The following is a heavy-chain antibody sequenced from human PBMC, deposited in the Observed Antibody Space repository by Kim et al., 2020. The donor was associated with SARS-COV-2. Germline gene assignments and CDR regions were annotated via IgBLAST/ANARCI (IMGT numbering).Heavy chain of an antibody. Sequence: GGSLRLSCAASGFTVSSNYMSWVRQAPGKGLEWVSVIYSGGSTYSADYAEGRFTISRDNSKNTLYLQMNRLRAEETAVYYCARGGPRGITMVRGVPPYFDYWGQETVVSVSS. CDR3: ARGGPRGITMVRGVPPYFDY. J-gene: IGHJ4*02. CDR1: GFTVSSNY. D-gene: IGHD3-10*01. CDR2: IYSGGST. V-gene: IGHV3-53*01.